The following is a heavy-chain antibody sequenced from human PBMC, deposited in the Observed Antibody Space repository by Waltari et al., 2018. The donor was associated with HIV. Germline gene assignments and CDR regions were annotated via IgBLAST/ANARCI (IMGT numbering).Heavy chain of an antibody. CDR3: ARQGKLVRRHWYFDL. CDR1: GGSISSSSYY. J-gene: IGHJ2*01. CDR2: IYYSGST. V-gene: IGHV4-39*01. Sequence: QLQLQESGPGLVKPSETLSLTCTVSGGSISSSSYYWGWIRQPPGKGLEWIGSIYYSGSTYYNPSLKSRVTISVDTSKNQFSLKLSSVTAADTAVYYCARQGKLVRRHWYFDLWGRGTLVTVSS. D-gene: IGHD1-7*01.